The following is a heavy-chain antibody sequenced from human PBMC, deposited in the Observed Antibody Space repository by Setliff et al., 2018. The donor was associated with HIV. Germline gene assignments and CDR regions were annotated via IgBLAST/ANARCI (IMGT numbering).Heavy chain of an antibody. CDR2: INPNSGGT. D-gene: IGHD5-12*01. CDR1: GYTFTGYY. V-gene: IGHV1-2*04. Sequence: GASVKVSCKASGYTFTGYYMHWVRQAPGQGLEWMGWINPNSGGTNYAQKFQGWVTMTRDTSISTAYMELSRLRSDDTAVYYCARGSPSWDGYNQGDFDYWGQGTLVTVSS. CDR3: ARGSPSWDGYNQGDFDY. J-gene: IGHJ4*02.